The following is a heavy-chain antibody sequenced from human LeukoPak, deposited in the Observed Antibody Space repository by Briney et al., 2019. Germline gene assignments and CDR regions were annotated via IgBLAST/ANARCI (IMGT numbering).Heavy chain of an antibody. CDR2: IIPIFGTA. D-gene: IGHD1-26*01. CDR3: ARDRRIVGAPLDY. Sequence: SVKVSCKASGGTFSSYAISWVRQAPGQGLEWMGGIIPIFGTANYAQKFQGRVTITADESTSTAYMELSSLRSEDTAVYYCARDRRIVGAPLDYWGQGTLVTVSS. J-gene: IGHJ4*02. CDR1: GGTFSSYA. V-gene: IGHV1-69*01.